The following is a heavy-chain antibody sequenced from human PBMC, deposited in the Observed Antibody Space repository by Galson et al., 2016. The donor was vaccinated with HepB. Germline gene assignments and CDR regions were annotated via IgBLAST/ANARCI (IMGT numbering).Heavy chain of an antibody. V-gene: IGHV4-31*03. CDR1: GGSIRRGGYF. D-gene: IGHD2-15*01. CDR3: ARGGGHCSGNNCYPFDY. J-gene: IGHJ4*02. CDR2: IYYTGNT. Sequence: TLSLTCTVSGGSIRRGGYFWSWIRQHPDKGLEWIVYIYYTGNTYYHPSLKRRISVSVDASKNQFSLRLTSVTAADTAVYFCARGGGHCSGNNCYPFDYWGQGSLVTVSS.